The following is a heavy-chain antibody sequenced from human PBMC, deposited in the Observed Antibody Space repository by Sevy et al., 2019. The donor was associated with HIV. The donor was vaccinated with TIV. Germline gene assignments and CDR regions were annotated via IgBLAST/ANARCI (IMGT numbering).Heavy chain of an antibody. CDR3: AKKLEPEKYFDY. CDR1: GFTFSSYG. D-gene: IGHD1-1*01. V-gene: IGHV3-30*18. Sequence: GGSPRLSCAASGFTFSSYGMHWVRQAPGKGLEWVAVISYDGSNKYYADSVKGRFTISRDNSKNTLYLQMNSLRAEDTAVYYCAKKLEPEKYFDYWGQGTLVTVSS. CDR2: ISYDGSNK. J-gene: IGHJ4*02.